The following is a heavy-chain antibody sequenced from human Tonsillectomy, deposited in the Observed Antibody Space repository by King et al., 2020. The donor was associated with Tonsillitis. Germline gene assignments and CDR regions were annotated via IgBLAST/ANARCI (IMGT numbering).Heavy chain of an antibody. V-gene: IGHV3-30*18. Sequence: VQLVESGGGVVQPGRSLRLSCAASGFTFSSYGIHWVRQAPGKGLEWVAVISYDGSNKYYADTMKGRFTISRDNSKNRLYLQMNSLRAEDTAVYYCAKCPTKFYDSSGYCFGNWYFDLWGRGTLVTVSS. CDR1: GFTFSSYG. D-gene: IGHD3-22*01. CDR2: ISYDGSNK. CDR3: AKCPTKFYDSSGYCFGNWYFDL. J-gene: IGHJ2*01.